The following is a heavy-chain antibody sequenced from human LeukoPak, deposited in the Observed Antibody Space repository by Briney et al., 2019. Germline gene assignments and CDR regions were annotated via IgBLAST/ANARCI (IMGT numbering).Heavy chain of an antibody. CDR3: AREKVVLAATHYYGMDV. J-gene: IGHJ6*02. D-gene: IGHD2-15*01. CDR2: TYYRSKWYN. CDR1: GDRVSTNNAA. Sequence: SQTLSLTCAIYGDRVSTNNAAWSWIRQSPSRDLEWLGRTYYRSKWYNYYAGSVKSRIIFNPDTSKNQFSLHLNSVAPEDTAVYYCAREKVVLAATHYYGMDVWGQGTTVTVSS. V-gene: IGHV6-1*01.